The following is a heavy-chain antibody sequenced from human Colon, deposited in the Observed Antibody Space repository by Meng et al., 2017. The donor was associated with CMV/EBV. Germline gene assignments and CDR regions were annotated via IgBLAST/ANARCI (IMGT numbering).Heavy chain of an antibody. CDR2: IRYDGANK. Sequence: GESLKISCAASGFTFSSYGMHWVRQAPGKGLEWLAFIRYDGANKYYADSVKGRYTISRDNSKSTLYLQINSLRAEDTAVYYCAKVGYCSSASCYYHPMDVWGQGTTVTAP. J-gene: IGHJ6*02. D-gene: IGHD2-2*01. V-gene: IGHV3-30*02. CDR1: GFTFSSYG. CDR3: AKVGYCSSASCYYHPMDV.